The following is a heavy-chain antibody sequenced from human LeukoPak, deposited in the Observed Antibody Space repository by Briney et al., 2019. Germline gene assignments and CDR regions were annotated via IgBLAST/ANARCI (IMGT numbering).Heavy chain of an antibody. Sequence: GRSLRLSCAASGFTFSSYGMHWVRQAPGKGLKWVAVIWYDGSNKYYADSVKGRFTISRDNSKNTLYLQMNSLRAEDTAVYYCARESLSKYYYGSGSYYIYYYYGMDVWGKGTTVTVSS. CDR3: ARESLSKYYYGSGSYYIYYYYGMDV. V-gene: IGHV3-33*01. CDR2: IWYDGSNK. CDR1: GFTFSSYG. D-gene: IGHD3-10*01. J-gene: IGHJ6*04.